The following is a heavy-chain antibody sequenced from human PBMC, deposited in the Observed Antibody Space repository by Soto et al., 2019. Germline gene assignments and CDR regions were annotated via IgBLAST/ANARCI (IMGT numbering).Heavy chain of an antibody. CDR1: GFSFRNYA. CDR2: LTGSSSNT. D-gene: IGHD3-9*01. J-gene: IGHJ4*02. Sequence: GGSLRLSCAASGFSFRNYALSWVRQAPGKGLEWISTLTGSSSNTYYADSVKGRFAISRDNSRNTLYLQMHSLTAEDTAVYYCANGRATYGLLTHDYWGQGTLVTVSS. V-gene: IGHV3-23*01. CDR3: ANGRATYGLLTHDY.